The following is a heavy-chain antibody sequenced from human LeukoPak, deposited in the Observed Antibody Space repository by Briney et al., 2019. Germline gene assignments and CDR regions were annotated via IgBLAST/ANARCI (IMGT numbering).Heavy chain of an antibody. V-gene: IGHV3-7*01. D-gene: IGHD5-24*01. CDR3: ARDGRDGYIDY. J-gene: IGHJ4*02. CDR1: GFTFSSYW. CDR2: TNEDGSKK. Sequence: GGSLRLSSATPGFTFSSYWMSWVRQAPGKRLEWVANTNEDGSKKYYVDSVKGRFTISRDNAKNSLYVQMNSLRAEDTAVYYCARDGRDGYIDYWGQGTLVTVSS.